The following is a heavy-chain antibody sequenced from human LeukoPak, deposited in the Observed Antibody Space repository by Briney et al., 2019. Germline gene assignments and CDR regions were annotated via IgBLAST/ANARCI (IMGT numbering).Heavy chain of an antibody. V-gene: IGHV3-74*01. CDR1: GFTFSNYW. J-gene: IGHJ4*02. Sequence: GGSERLSCPASGFTFSNYWMHWVRQAPGKGLVWVPLINTDGRTTRYADSVKGRFTTSRDNAKNTLYLQMNSLRAEDTAVYYCARDPTGSIDYGGQGVVDTVSS. CDR3: ARDPTGSIDY. D-gene: IGHD3-9*01. CDR2: INTDGRTT.